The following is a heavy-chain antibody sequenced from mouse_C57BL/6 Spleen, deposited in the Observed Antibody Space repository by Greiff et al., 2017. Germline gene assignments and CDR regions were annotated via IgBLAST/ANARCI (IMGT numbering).Heavy chain of an antibody. J-gene: IGHJ4*01. CDR1: GFSFTSYG. V-gene: IGHV2-2*01. D-gene: IGHD1-1*01. CDR3: ARNLLGITTGVATNYYAMDY. CDR2: IGSGGST. Sequence: VQLQQSGPGLVQPSQSLSITCKVSGFSFTSYGVNWVRQSPGKGLEWLGGIGSGGSTDYNAAFISRLIINKDNSNSQVFFKMNSLQADYTAIYYCARNLLGITTGVATNYYAMDYWGQGTSVTFSS.